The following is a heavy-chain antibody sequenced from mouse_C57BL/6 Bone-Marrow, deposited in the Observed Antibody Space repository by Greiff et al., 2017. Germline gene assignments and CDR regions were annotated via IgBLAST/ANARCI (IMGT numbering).Heavy chain of an antibody. V-gene: IGHV2-9-1*01. CDR3: ARTYDYDGDWYFDV. CDR1: GFSLTSYA. J-gene: IGHJ1*03. Sequence: QVQLQESGPGLVAPSQSLSITCTVSGFSLTSYAISWVRQPPGKGLEWLGVIWTGGGTNYNSALKSRLSISKDNSKSQVFLKMNSLQTDDTARYYCARTYDYDGDWYFDVWGTGTTVTVSS. CDR2: IWTGGGT. D-gene: IGHD2-4*01.